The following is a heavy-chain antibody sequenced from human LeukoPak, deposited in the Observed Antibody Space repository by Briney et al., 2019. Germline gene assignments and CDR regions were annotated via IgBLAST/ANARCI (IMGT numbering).Heavy chain of an antibody. CDR1: GFTFSSYA. V-gene: IGHV3-23*01. D-gene: IGHD3-22*01. J-gene: IGHJ4*02. Sequence: PGGSLRLSCAASGFTFSSYAMSWVRQAPGKGLEWVSAISGSGGSTYYADSVKGRFTISRDNSKNTLYLQMNSLRAEDTAVYYCAKGTMIVVRVWRQGDYWGQGTLVTVSS. CDR3: AKGTMIVVRVWRQGDY. CDR2: ISGSGGST.